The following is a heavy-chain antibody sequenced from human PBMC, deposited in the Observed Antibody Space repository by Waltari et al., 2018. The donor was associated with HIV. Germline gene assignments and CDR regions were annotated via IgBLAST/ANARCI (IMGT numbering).Heavy chain of an antibody. Sequence: EGHMVVFGGGLVKPGGSLRLSCAVSGLPFRYAWMTWVRQAPGKGLEWVVRIKSTSEGGTSDYAAPVKCRFTISRDDEKNTLFLQMDRLKTEDTAFYYCTTEDYCDFLWGQGTLVTVSS. CDR2: IKSTSEGGTS. V-gene: IGHV3-15*05. CDR3: TTEDYCDFL. CDR1: GLPFRYAW. D-gene: IGHD4-17*01. J-gene: IGHJ4*02.